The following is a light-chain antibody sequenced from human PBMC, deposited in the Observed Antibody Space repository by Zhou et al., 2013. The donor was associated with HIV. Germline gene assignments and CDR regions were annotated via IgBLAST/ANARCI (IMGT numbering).Light chain of an antibody. CDR1: HGISTW. J-gene: IGKJ4*01. V-gene: IGKV1-12*01. CDR2: AST. CDR3: QQANSFPPLT. Sequence: DIQMTQSPSSVSASVGDRVTITCRASHGISTWVAWYQQKPGKAPKLLIYASTILQSGVPSRFSGSGVGTHFTLTISSLQPEDCATYYCQQANSFPPLTFGGGSKVEIK.